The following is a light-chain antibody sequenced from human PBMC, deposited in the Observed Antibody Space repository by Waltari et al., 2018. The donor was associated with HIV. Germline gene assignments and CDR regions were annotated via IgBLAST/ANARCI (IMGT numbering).Light chain of an antibody. V-gene: IGLV2-11*01. CDR3: CSYGGSDTLYV. CDR2: VVS. J-gene: IGLJ1*01. CDR1: SSDVGAYTY. Sequence: QSALTQPRSASASPGQSVTISCTGTSSDVGAYTYVAWYQQHPGKAPTFLIFVVSKRPSGVADRFSGSKSGNSASLTISGLQAEDEAEYYCCSYGGSDTLYVFGTGTKVTVL.